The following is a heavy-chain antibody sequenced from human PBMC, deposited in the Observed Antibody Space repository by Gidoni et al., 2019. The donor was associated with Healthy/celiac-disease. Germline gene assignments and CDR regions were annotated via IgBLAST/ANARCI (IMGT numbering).Heavy chain of an antibody. V-gene: IGHV3-30*18. CDR3: AKDLSSIAAGVDY. CDR2: ISYDGSNK. Sequence: QVQLVESGGGVVQPGRSLRLSCAASGFTFSSYGMHWVRQAPGKGLEWVAVISYDGSNKYYADSVKGRFTISRDNSKNTLYLQMNSLRAEDTAVYYCAKDLSSIAAGVDYWGQGTLVTVSS. D-gene: IGHD6-25*01. J-gene: IGHJ4*02. CDR1: GFTFSSYG.